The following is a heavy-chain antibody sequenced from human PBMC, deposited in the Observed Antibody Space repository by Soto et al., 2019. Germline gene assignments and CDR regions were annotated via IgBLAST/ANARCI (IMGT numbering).Heavy chain of an antibody. CDR3: ARAISGYVT. J-gene: IGHJ5*02. Sequence: QVQRVQSGAEVKKPGASVKVSCKASGITYTTYAIHWVRQAPGQGLEWMGWINTGNGNTRYSQSFQGRVTLTTDTSANTAYMDLNSLTSEDTAVYYCARAISGYVTWGQGPLPTVSS. D-gene: IGHD5-12*01. CDR2: INTGNGNT. CDR1: GITYTTYA. V-gene: IGHV1-3*04.